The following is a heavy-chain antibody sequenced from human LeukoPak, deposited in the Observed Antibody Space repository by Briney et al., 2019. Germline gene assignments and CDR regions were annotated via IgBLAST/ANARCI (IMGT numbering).Heavy chain of an antibody. CDR3: ARDLCFGDDY. J-gene: IGHJ4*02. CDR2: ISSSSSYI. CDR1: GFTFSSYS. D-gene: IGHD2-21*01. V-gene: IGHV3-21*01. Sequence: KAGGSLRLSCAASGFTFSSYSMNWVRQAPGKGLEWVSSISSSSSYIYYADSVKGRFTISRDNAKNSLYLQMNSLRAEDTAVYYCARDLCFGDDYWGQGTLVTVSS.